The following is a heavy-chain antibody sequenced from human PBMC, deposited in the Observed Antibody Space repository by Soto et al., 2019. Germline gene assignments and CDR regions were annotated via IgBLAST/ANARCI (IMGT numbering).Heavy chain of an antibody. D-gene: IGHD3-16*02. CDR2: INHSGST. Sequence: QVQLQQWGAGLLKPSETLSLTCAVYGGSFSGYFWSWIRQSPGKGLEWIGEINHSGSTNYIPSLKSRVTISADTSKNQFSLKLSSVTAADTAVYYCARGRLHLGELSFNYLAFWGQGTLVTVSS. J-gene: IGHJ4*02. CDR1: GGSFSGYF. CDR3: ARGRLHLGELSFNYLAF. V-gene: IGHV4-34*01.